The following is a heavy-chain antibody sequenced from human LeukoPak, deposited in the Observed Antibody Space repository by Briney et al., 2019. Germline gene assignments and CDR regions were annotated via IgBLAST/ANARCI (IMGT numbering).Heavy chain of an antibody. CDR2: ISYDGSNK. Sequence: GGSLRLSCAASGFTFSSYGMRGVRQAPGRGLEGVAVISYDGSNKYYADSVKGRIPISRDNSKNTLYLQMNSLRAEDTAVYYCATAAYYYDSSGYYLDYRGQGTLVTVSS. CDR1: GFTFSSYG. CDR3: ATAAYYYDSSGYYLDY. J-gene: IGHJ4*02. V-gene: IGHV3-30*03. D-gene: IGHD3-22*01.